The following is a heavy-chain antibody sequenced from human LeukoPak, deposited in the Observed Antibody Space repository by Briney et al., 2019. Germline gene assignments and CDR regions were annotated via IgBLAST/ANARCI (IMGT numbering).Heavy chain of an antibody. J-gene: IGHJ4*02. CDR2: GSRS. CDR3: TRDAADYFDSSASFDY. D-gene: IGHD3-22*01. Sequence: GSRSDYAASVKGRFTISRDNSKNMLFLQMNSLRGEDTAVYYCTRDAADYFDSSASFDYWGQGTLVTVSS. V-gene: IGHV3-30*01.